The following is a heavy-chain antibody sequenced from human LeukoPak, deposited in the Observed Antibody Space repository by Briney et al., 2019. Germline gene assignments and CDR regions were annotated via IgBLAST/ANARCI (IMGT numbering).Heavy chain of an antibody. V-gene: IGHV3-30*18. J-gene: IGHJ6*04. CDR2: ISYDASNK. CDR1: GFTFSRYG. D-gene: IGHD3-10*02. CDR3: AELGITMIGGV. Sequence: GGSLRLSCAASGFTFSRYGMHWVRQTPGKGLEWVAVISYDASNKYYADSVKGRFTISRDNSKNTLYLQMNSLRAEDTAVYYCAELGITMIGGVWGKGTTVTISS.